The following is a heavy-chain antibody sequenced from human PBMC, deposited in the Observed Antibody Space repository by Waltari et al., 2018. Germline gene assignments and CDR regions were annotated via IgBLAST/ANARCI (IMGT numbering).Heavy chain of an antibody. J-gene: IGHJ4*02. Sequence: QVQLQESGPGLVMPSQTLSLTCSVSGGSVNNEDSHWSWIRQPPEKGLEWIGYISYSAGSSYNPSLRSRVTISIDTSTNQFSLKLDSVTAADTAVYCCARAVTGTSNYDHWGQGTLVTVSS. CDR3: ARAVTGTSNYDH. CDR1: GGSVNNEDSH. CDR2: ISYSAGS. V-gene: IGHV4-30-4*08. D-gene: IGHD7-27*01.